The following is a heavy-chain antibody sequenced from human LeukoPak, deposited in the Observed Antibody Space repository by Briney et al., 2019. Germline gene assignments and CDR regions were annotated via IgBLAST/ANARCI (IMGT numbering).Heavy chain of an antibody. Sequence: GGSLRLSCAASGFTFSSSAMSWVRQVPGKGLEWVSGISASGGSTYYADSVRGRFTISRDNAQNSMYLQMNSLRVEDTAVYYCTSWGDTTAEYFQRWGQGTLVTVSS. J-gene: IGHJ1*01. CDR3: TSWGDTTAEYFQR. CDR2: ISASGGST. V-gene: IGHV3-23*01. CDR1: GFTFSSSA. D-gene: IGHD2-21*02.